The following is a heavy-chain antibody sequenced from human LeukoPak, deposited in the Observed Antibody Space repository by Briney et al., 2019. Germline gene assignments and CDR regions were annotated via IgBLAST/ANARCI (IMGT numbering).Heavy chain of an antibody. V-gene: IGHV3-7*01. Sequence: GGSLRLSCAASGFTFSSYWMSWVRQAPRKGLEWVANIKQDGSEKYYVDSVKGRFTISRDNAKNSLYLQMNSLRAEDTAVYYCARGIVVVPAAMAENFDYWGQGTLVTVSS. CDR2: IKQDGSEK. J-gene: IGHJ4*02. D-gene: IGHD2-2*01. CDR3: ARGIVVVPAAMAENFDY. CDR1: GFTFSSYW.